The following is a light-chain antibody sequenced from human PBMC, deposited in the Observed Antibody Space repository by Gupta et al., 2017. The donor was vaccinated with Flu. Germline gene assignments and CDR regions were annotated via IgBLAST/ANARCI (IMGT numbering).Light chain of an antibody. CDR1: HSLLDSDGYNY. CDR2: LGS. Sequence: DIVMTQSPLSLPVTPGEPASISCRSSHSLLDSDGYNYLDWYLQKPGQSPQLLIYLGSNRASGVPDRFSGSGSGTDFTLKISRVEAEDVGVYYCRQALQAPRTFGQGTKLEIK. J-gene: IGKJ2*01. V-gene: IGKV2-28*01. CDR3: RQALQAPRT.